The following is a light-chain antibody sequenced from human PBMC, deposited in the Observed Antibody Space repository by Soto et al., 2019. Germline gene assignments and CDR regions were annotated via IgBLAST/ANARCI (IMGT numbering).Light chain of an antibody. J-gene: IGLJ1*01. CDR3: SSATSSSTSRV. CDR1: SSDVGGYNY. Sequence: QSALTQPASVSGSPGQSITISCTGTSSDVGGYNYVYWYQQHTGKAPKLMIYDVSNRPSGVSNRFSGSKSGNTASLTISGLQAEDEADYYWSSATSSSTSRVFGTGTKVPVL. V-gene: IGLV2-14*01. CDR2: DVS.